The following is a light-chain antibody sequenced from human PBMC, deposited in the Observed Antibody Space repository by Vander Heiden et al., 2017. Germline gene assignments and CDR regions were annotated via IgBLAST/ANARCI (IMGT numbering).Light chain of an antibody. Sequence: QSVLTQPPSASGTPRQRVTISCSGSSSNIGSNTVNWYQQLPGTAPKLLIYSNNQRPSGVPDRFSGPKSGTSASLAISGLQSEDEADYYCAAWDDSLNGPVFGGGTKLTVL. CDR2: SNN. CDR1: SSNIGSNT. V-gene: IGLV1-44*01. J-gene: IGLJ2*01. CDR3: AAWDDSLNGPV.